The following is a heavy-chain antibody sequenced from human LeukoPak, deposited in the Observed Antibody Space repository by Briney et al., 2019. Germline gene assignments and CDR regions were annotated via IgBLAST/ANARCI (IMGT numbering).Heavy chain of an antibody. CDR3: ARAKGRSSGWLEIDAFDI. D-gene: IGHD6-19*01. CDR2: INAGNGNT. Sequence: GGSLRLSCAASGYTFTSYAMHWVRQAPGQRLEWMGWINAGNGNTKYSQEFQGRVTITRDTSASTAYMELSSLRSEDMAVYYCARAKGRSSGWLEIDAFDIWGQGTMVTVSS. CDR1: GYTFTSYA. J-gene: IGHJ3*02. V-gene: IGHV1-3*03.